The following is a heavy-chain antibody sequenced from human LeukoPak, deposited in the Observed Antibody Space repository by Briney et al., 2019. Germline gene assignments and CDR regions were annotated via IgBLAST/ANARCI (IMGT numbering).Heavy chain of an antibody. J-gene: IGHJ6*03. CDR1: GGSISTSNSY. V-gene: IGHV4-61*01. D-gene: IGHD3-16*01. CDR2: IYYSGST. CDR3: ARETSQKGAHYMDV. Sequence: PSETLSLTCAVSGGSISTSNSYWGWIRRPPGKGLEWIGYIYYSGSTNYNPSLKSRVTISVDTSKNQFSLKLSSVTAADTAVYYCARETSQKGAHYMDVWGKGTTVTISS.